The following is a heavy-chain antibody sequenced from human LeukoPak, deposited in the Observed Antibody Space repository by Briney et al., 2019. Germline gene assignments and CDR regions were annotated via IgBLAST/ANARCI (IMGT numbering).Heavy chain of an antibody. CDR3: AREWRGAFDY. D-gene: IGHD4/OR15-4a*01. CDR1: GFTFSTYT. CDR2: ISSSSGTI. Sequence: PGGSLRLSRATSGFTFSTYTMNWVRQAPGKGLEWVSYISSSSGTIYYADSVKGRFTISRDNAKNSLYLQMNSLRAEDTAVYYCAREWRGAFDYWGQGTLVTVSS. V-gene: IGHV3-48*01. J-gene: IGHJ4*02.